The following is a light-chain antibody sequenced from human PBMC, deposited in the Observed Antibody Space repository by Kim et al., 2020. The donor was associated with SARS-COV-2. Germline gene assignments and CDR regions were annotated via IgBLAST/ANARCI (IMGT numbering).Light chain of an antibody. CDR3: QQSHNTPRT. V-gene: IGKV1-39*01. CDR1: QNVGND. Sequence: ASVVDRITITCRASQNVGNDLHWYQQKPGKAPKLVIYAASNLQSGVPSSFSGDGSGTDFILTISSLQPEDFAIYYCQQSHNTPRTFGQGTKVDIK. J-gene: IGKJ1*01. CDR2: AAS.